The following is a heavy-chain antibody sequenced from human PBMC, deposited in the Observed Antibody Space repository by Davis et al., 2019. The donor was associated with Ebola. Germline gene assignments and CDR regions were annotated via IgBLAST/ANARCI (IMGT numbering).Heavy chain of an antibody. CDR1: GFTFSSYD. J-gene: IGHJ6*02. CDR2: ISSSGTNI. D-gene: IGHD3-3*01. Sequence: GESLKTSCAASGFTFSSYDMNWVRQAPGKGLEWVSYISSSGTNIYYADSVKGRFTISRDNAKNSLYLQMNRLRAEDTAVYYCAKHAADFWIGYPWGYYYYGMDVWGQGTTVTVSS. V-gene: IGHV3-48*03. CDR3: AKHAADFWIGYPWGYYYYGMDV.